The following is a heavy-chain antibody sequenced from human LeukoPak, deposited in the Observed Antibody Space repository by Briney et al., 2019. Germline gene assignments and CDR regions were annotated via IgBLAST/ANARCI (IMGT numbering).Heavy chain of an antibody. J-gene: IGHJ4*02. D-gene: IGHD4-17*01. CDR2: ISYDGSNK. Sequence: GGSLRLSCAASGFTFSTYGIHWVRQAPGKGLEWVAVISYDGSNKYYADSVKGRFTISRDNSKNTLYLQMNSLRAEDTAVYYCAKDLKAATTGPFDYWGQGTLVTVSS. CDR3: AKDLKAATTGPFDY. V-gene: IGHV3-30*18. CDR1: GFTFSTYG.